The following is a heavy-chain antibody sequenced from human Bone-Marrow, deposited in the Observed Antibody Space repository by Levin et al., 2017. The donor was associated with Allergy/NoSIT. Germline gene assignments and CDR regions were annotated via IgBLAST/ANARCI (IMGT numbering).Heavy chain of an antibody. CDR2: VFYSGTD. V-gene: IGHV4-39*01. J-gene: IGHJ4*02. D-gene: IGHD1-1*01. CDR3: ARQPYNWNERLSTGQNYFGS. Sequence: SQTLSLTCTVSGGSVRSPDYYWAWIRQPPGKGLEWIATVFYSGTDYYNPSLRRRVAISADTSKNLVSLRLASVTAADTAGYYCARQPYNWNERLSTGQNYFGSWGQGAPVTVSS. CDR1: GGSVRSPDYY.